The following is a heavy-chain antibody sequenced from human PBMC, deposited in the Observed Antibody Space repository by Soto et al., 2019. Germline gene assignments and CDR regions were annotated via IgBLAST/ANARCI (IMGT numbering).Heavy chain of an antibody. CDR1: GFPFNIYA. CDR3: AKDAVPRNGDYDWFDP. D-gene: IGHD4-17*01. CDR2: IGGGEA. V-gene: IGHV3-23*01. J-gene: IGHJ5*02. Sequence: EVQLLESGGGLVQPGGTLRLSCATSGFPFNIYAMSWVHQAPGKGLEWVSTIGGGEAFYSDSVKGRFTISRDDSKNALFLQMSSLRVEDTAIYYCAKDAVPRNGDYDWFDPWGQGTLVTVSS.